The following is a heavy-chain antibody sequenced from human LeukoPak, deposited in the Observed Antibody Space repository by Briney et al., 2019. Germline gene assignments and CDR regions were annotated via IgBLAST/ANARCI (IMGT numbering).Heavy chain of an antibody. J-gene: IGHJ4*02. CDR3: ARLGFVVPAVIFDY. D-gene: IGHD2-2*02. Sequence: GGSLRLSCAASRFTVSSNYMSWVRQAPGKGLEWVSFIYSSGSTYYADSVKGRFTISRDISKNTLYLQMNSLRAEDTAMYYCARLGFVVPAVIFDYWGQGTLVTVSS. V-gene: IGHV3-53*01. CDR1: RFTVSSNY. CDR2: IYSSGST.